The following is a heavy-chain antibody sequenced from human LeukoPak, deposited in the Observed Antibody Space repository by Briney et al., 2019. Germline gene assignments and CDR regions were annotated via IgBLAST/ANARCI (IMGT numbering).Heavy chain of an antibody. V-gene: IGHV4-34*01. Sequence: SETLSLTCAVYGGSFSGYYWSWIRQPPGKGLEWIGEINHSGSTNYNPSLKSRVTISVDTSKNRFSLKLSSVTAADTAVYYCARRRITIFGVVIILGGPFDYWGQGTLVTVSS. CDR3: ARRRITIFGVVIILGGPFDY. CDR2: INHSGST. J-gene: IGHJ4*02. CDR1: GGSFSGYY. D-gene: IGHD3-3*01.